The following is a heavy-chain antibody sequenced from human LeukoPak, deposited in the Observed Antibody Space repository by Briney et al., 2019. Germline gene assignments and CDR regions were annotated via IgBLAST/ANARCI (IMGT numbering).Heavy chain of an antibody. Sequence: ASVKVSCKASGYTFTSYDINWVRQATGRGLEWMGWMNPNSGNTGYAQKFQGRVTITRNTSISTAYMELSSLRSEDTAVYYCARARRGSYYYFDYWGQGTLVTVSS. D-gene: IGHD1-26*01. V-gene: IGHV1-8*03. CDR1: GYTFTSYD. CDR3: ARARRGSYYYFDY. CDR2: MNPNSGNT. J-gene: IGHJ4*02.